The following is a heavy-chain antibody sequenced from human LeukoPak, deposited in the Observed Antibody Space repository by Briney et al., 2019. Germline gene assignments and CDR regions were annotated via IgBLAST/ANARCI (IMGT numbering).Heavy chain of an antibody. Sequence: GGSLRLSCAASGFTFSDYYMSWIRQAPGKGLEWVSYISSSGSTIYYADSVKGRFTISRDNAKNSLYLQMNSLRAEDTAVYYCARRYYYDSSGYYEYYFDYWGQGTLVTVSS. V-gene: IGHV3-11*01. CDR1: GFTFSDYY. D-gene: IGHD3-22*01. CDR3: ARRYYYDSSGYYEYYFDY. CDR2: ISSSGSTI. J-gene: IGHJ4*02.